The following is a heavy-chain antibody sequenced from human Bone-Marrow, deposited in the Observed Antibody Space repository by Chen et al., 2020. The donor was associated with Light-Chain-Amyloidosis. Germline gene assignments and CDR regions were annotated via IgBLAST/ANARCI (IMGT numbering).Heavy chain of an antibody. CDR2: IYHSGST. CDR1: GASMTNGSHY. J-gene: IGHJ3*02. D-gene: IGHD2-2*01. Sequence: GSGPGLVKPSQTLSLTCSVSGASMTNGSHYWSWIRLPAGKGLEWIGSIYHSGSTYYNPSLKSRVTMSVDTSKNQFSLKLSSVTAADTAMYFCTRAWRSTSDGRHDAFDIWGQGTMVTVSS. V-gene: IGHV4-61*02. CDR3: TRAWRSTSDGRHDAFDI.